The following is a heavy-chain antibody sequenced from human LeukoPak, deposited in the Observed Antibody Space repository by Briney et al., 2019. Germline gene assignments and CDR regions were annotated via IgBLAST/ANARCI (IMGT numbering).Heavy chain of an antibody. V-gene: IGHV4-4*07. J-gene: IGHJ3*02. D-gene: IGHD1-26*01. CDR2: IYTSGST. CDR1: GGSISGYY. Sequence: PSETLSLTCTVSGGSISGYYWNWIRQPAGKGLEWIGRIYTSGSTHDNPSLKSRVTMSVDTSKNQVSLKVSSVTAADTAVYYCARRGGSPLGAFDIWGQGTMVTVSS. CDR3: ARRGGSPLGAFDI.